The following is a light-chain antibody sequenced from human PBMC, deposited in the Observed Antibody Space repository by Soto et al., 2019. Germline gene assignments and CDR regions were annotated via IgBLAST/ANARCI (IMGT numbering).Light chain of an antibody. J-gene: IGLJ1*01. CDR1: SSDIGGYDY. V-gene: IGLV2-14*01. Sequence: QSVLTQPASVSGSPGQSITIPCTGTSSDIGGYDYVSWYQQHPGKAPKLMVYDVSNRPSGVPDRFSGSKSANTASLTISGLQAEDEADYYCNSYTTSSSLYVFGTGTKVTVL. CDR3: NSYTTSSSLYV. CDR2: DVS.